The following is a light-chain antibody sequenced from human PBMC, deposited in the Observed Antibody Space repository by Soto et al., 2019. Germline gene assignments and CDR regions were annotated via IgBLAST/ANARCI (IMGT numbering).Light chain of an antibody. Sequence: GEIVTITGLASQVISTSLAWYQVKPGKAPKLLIYAASTLESGVPSRFSATVSGTEFSLTITSLQPEDFATYYCQQLFDSPITFGQGTRLEIK. CDR3: QQLFDSPIT. J-gene: IGKJ5*01. V-gene: IGKV1-9*01. CDR1: QVISTS. CDR2: AAS.